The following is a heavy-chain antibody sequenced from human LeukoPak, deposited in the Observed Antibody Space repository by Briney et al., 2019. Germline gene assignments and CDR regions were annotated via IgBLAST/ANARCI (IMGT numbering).Heavy chain of an antibody. Sequence: SWIRQPPGKGLEWIGYIYYSGSTYYNPSLKSRVTISVDTSKNQFSLKLSSVTAADTAVYYCARLTRGRFGEFVFDYWGQGTLVTVSS. J-gene: IGHJ4*02. CDR3: ARLTRGRFGEFVFDY. D-gene: IGHD3-10*01. V-gene: IGHV4-30-4*01. CDR2: IYYSGST.